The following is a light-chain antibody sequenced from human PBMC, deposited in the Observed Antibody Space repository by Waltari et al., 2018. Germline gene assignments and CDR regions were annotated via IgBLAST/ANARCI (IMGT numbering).Light chain of an antibody. CDR1: SSNLGSNV. CDR2: RND. Sequence: QSMLTQPPSTSGTPGQRVIISCSGSSSNLGSNVVNWYQQLPGKAPKLVIYRNDQRPSGVPDRFSGSKSGTSASLAISGLQGEDEADYYCAAWDDSLHGHWVFGGGTKVTVL. V-gene: IGLV1-44*01. CDR3: AAWDDSLHGHWV. J-gene: IGLJ3*02.